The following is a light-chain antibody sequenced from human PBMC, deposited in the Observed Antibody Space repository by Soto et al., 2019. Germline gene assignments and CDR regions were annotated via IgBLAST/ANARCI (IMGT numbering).Light chain of an antibody. V-gene: IGKV3-20*01. Sequence: EIVLTQSPGTLSLSPGERATLSCRARQSVSSSYLAWYQQKPGQAPRLLIYGASSRATGIQDRFSGSGSGTDFTRTISRLEPQDLAVYYCQQYGSSPRYTFGQGTKLDIK. CDR2: GAS. CDR3: QQYGSSPRYT. J-gene: IGKJ2*01. CDR1: QSVSSSY.